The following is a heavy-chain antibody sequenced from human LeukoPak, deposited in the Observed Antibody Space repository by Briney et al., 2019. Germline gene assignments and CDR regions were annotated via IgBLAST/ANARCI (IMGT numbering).Heavy chain of an antibody. CDR2: IKQDGSEK. J-gene: IGHJ5*02. CDR1: GFTFSSYW. V-gene: IGHV3-7*01. CDR3: ARLMVRGVIRVTNWFDP. D-gene: IGHD3-10*01. Sequence: GGSLRLSCAASGFTFSSYWMSWVRQAPGKGLEWVANIKQDGSEKYYVDSVKGRFTISRDNAKNSLYLQMNSLRAEDTAVYYCARLMVRGVIRVTNWFDPWGQGTLVTVSS.